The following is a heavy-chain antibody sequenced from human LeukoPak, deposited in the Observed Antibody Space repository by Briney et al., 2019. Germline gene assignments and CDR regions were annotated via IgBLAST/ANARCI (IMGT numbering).Heavy chain of an antibody. CDR3: ARAPGSGSPGDYYGMDV. D-gene: IGHD1-26*01. CDR2: MNSNSGNT. J-gene: IGHJ6*02. Sequence: ASVKVSCKASGYTFTSYDINWVRQATGQGLEWMGWMNSNSGNTGYAQKFQGRVTMTRNTSISTAYMELSSLRSEDTAVYYCARAPGSGSPGDYYGMDVWGQGTTVTVSS. V-gene: IGHV1-8*01. CDR1: GYTFTSYD.